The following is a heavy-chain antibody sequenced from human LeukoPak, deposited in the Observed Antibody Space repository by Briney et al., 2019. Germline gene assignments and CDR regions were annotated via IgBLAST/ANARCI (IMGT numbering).Heavy chain of an antibody. V-gene: IGHV3-7*01. CDR2: IKQDGSEK. J-gene: IGHJ4*02. Sequence: GGSLRLSCAASGFTFSSYWMSWVRQAPGKGPEWVANIKQDGSEKYYVDSVKGRFTISRDNAKDSLYLEMNSLRAEDTAVYYCARDQFKAFDYWGQGTLVTVSS. CDR3: ARDQFKAFDY. CDR1: GFTFSSYW.